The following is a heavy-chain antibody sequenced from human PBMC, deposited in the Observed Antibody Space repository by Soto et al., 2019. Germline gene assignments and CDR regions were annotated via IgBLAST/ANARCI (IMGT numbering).Heavy chain of an antibody. CDR2: IYYSGST. CDR1: GGSISSGDYY. J-gene: IGHJ5*02. D-gene: IGHD5-18*01. CDR3: ARVVGDGYSYNNWFDP. Sequence: SETLSLTCTVSGGSISSGDYYWSWIRQPPGKGLEWIGCIYYSGSTYYNPSLKSRVTISVDTSKNQFSLKLSSVTAADTAVYYCARVVGDGYSYNNWFDPWGQGTLVTVSS. V-gene: IGHV4-30-4*01.